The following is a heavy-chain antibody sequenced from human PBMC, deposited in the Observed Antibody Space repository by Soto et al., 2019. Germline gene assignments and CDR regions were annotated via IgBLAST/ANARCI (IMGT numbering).Heavy chain of an antibody. Sequence: PAGSMRLSRAASGLTVSIYAMSWVRQAPGKGLEWVSAISGSGGSTYYADSAKGRFTISRDNSKNTLYLQMNSLRAEDTAVYFCAKEGRWGLPPGAFDIWGQGTTVTVSP. CDR1: GLTVSIYA. D-gene: IGHD2-15*01. CDR2: ISGSGGST. CDR3: AKEGRWGLPPGAFDI. J-gene: IGHJ3*02. V-gene: IGHV3-23*01.